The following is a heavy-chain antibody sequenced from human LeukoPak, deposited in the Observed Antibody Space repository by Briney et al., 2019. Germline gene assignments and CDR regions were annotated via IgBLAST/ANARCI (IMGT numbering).Heavy chain of an antibody. V-gene: IGHV3-11*04. CDR2: ISSSGSTI. CDR3: ARRGEYYYDSSGNFYYADY. Sequence: GGSLRLSCAASGFIFSDYYMSWIRQAPGKGLEWVSYISSSGSTIYYADSVKGRFTISRDNAKNSLYLQMNSLRAEDTAVYYCARRGEYYYDSSGNFYYADYWGQGTLVTVSS. J-gene: IGHJ4*02. D-gene: IGHD3-22*01. CDR1: GFIFSDYY.